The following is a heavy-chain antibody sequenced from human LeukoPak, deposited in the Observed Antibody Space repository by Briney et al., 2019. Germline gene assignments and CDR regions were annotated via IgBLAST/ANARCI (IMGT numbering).Heavy chain of an antibody. CDR1: GFTFSSYA. J-gene: IGHJ4*02. D-gene: IGHD2-21*02. V-gene: IGHV3-23*01. Sequence: PGGSLRLSCAASGFTFSSYAMSWVRQAPGKGLEWVSAISGSGGSTYYADSVKGWFTISRDNSKNTLYLQMNSLRAEDTAVYYCAKDIVVVTAIHDYWGQGTLVTVSS. CDR3: AKDIVVVTAIHDY. CDR2: ISGSGGST.